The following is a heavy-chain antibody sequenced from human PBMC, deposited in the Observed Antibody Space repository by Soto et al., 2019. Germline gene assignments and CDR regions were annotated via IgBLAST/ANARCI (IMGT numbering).Heavy chain of an antibody. CDR3: AREMNYYDTSGDSYFDS. CDR2: IYYSGST. CDR1: GGSISSGTYH. J-gene: IGHJ4*02. Sequence: SETLSLNCPVSGGSISSGTYHWSWIRQHPEKGLEWIGYIYYSGSTYYNPSLKSRVTISVDTSKNQFSLRLSSVTAADAAVYYCAREMNYYDTSGDSYFDSWGQGTLVTVSS. D-gene: IGHD3-22*01. V-gene: IGHV4-31*03.